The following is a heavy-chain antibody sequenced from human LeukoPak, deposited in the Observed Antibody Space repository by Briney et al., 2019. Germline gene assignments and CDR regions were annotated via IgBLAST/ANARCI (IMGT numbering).Heavy chain of an antibody. CDR1: GFTFSSYG. CDR3: AKYGPPQWLINYYGMDV. CDR2: IWYDGSNK. J-gene: IGHJ6*02. V-gene: IGHV3-33*06. Sequence: GGSLRLSCAASGFTFSSYGIHWVRQAPGKGLEWVAVIWYDGSNKYYADSVKGRFTISRDNSKNTLYLQMNSLRAEDTAVYYCAKYGPPQWLINYYGMDVWGQGTTVTVSS. D-gene: IGHD6-19*01.